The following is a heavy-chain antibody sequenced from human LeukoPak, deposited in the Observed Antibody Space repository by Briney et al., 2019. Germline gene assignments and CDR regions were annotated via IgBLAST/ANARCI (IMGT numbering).Heavy chain of an antibody. Sequence: PSETLSPTCTVSGGSINGYYWNWIRQAPGKGLEWIGYIHYRGSTNYNPSLKSRVTISLDTSENQFSLKLSSVTAADTAVYYCAAEFDNEQWLDWDYWGRGTLVTVSS. CDR3: AAEFDNEQWLDWDY. V-gene: IGHV4-59*01. J-gene: IGHJ4*02. CDR2: IHYRGST. D-gene: IGHD6-19*01. CDR1: GGSINGYY.